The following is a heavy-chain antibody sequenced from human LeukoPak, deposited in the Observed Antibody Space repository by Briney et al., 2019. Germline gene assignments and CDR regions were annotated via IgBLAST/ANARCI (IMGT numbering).Heavy chain of an antibody. Sequence: SETLSLTCTVSGGSISSSSYYWGWIRQPPGKGLEWIGSIHYSGSTNYNPSLKSRVTISVDTSKNQFSLKLSSVTAANTAVYYCARGYCSGGSCYSYYYYNYMDVWGKGTTVTVSS. V-gene: IGHV4-39*07. D-gene: IGHD2-15*01. J-gene: IGHJ6*03. CDR2: IHYSGST. CDR1: GGSISSSSYY. CDR3: ARGYCSGGSCYSYYYYNYMDV.